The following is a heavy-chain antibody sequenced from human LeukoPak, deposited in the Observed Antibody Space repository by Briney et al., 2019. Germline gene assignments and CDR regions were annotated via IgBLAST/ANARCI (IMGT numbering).Heavy chain of an antibody. CDR1: GFTFSSYA. CDR2: ISSNGGST. J-gene: IGHJ4*02. Sequence: XGSLRLSCSASGFTFSSYAMHWVRQAPGKGLEYVSAISSNGGSTYYADSVKGRFTISRDNSKNTLYLQMNSLRAEDTAVYYCVKDFRCGYYYGSGSYSSEGDYWGQGTLVTVSS. CDR3: VKDFRCGYYYGSGSYSSEGDY. V-gene: IGHV3-64D*06. D-gene: IGHD3-10*01.